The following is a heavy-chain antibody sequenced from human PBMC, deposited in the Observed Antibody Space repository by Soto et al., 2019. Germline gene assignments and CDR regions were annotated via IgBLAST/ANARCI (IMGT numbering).Heavy chain of an antibody. CDR2: IWYDGSNK. CDR1: GFTFSSYG. CDR3: ARDQGAYAEYFQH. Sequence: QVQLVESGGGVVQPGRSLRLSCAASGFTFSSYGMHWVRQAPGKGLEWVALIWYDGSNKYYADSVKGRFTISRDNSKNTLYLQMNSLRAEDTAVYYCARDQGAYAEYFQHWGQGTQVTLSS. D-gene: IGHD1-26*01. J-gene: IGHJ1*01. V-gene: IGHV3-33*01.